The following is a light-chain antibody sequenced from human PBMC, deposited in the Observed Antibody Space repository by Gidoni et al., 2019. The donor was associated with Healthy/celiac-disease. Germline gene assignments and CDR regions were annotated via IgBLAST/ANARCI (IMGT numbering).Light chain of an antibody. CDR3: HQSSSLPLT. V-gene: IGKV6D-21*02. CDR1: QSMCSS. Sequence: EIVLTQSTDFQAVTPKEKVTITCRASQSMCSSLHWYQQKPDQSPKLLIKYASQSISGVPSWFSGSGAGTYFTLTINSLEAEDAAAYYCHQSSSLPLTFGGXTKVEIK. J-gene: IGKJ4*01. CDR2: YAS.